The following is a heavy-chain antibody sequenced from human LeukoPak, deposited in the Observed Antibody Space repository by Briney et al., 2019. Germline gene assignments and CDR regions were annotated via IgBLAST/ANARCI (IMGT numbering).Heavy chain of an antibody. CDR2: IYYSGST. J-gene: IGHJ5*02. D-gene: IGHD2-2*01. V-gene: IGHV4-39*07. Sequence: SETLSLTCTVSGGSISSSSYFWGWIRQPPGKGLEWIGSIYYSGSTYYNPSLKSRVTISVDTSKNQFSLKLSSVTAADTAVYYCARGSSGNIVVVPAVAGPNWFDPWGQGTLVTVSS. CDR3: ARGSSGNIVVVPAVAGPNWFDP. CDR1: GGSISSSSYF.